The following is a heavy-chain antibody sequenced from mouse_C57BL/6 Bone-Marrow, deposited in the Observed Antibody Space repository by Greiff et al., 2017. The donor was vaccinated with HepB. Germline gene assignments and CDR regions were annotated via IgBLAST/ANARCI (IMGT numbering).Heavy chain of an antibody. J-gene: IGHJ2*01. Sequence: QVQLQQPGAELVRPGSSVKLSCKASGYTFTSYWMHWVKQRPIQGLEWIGNIDPSDSETHYNQKFKDKATLPVDKSSSTAYMQLSSLTSEDSAVYYCARVHYYGSSYRFDYWGQGTTLTVSS. CDR2: IDPSDSET. CDR1: GYTFTSYW. V-gene: IGHV1-52*01. D-gene: IGHD1-1*01. CDR3: ARVHYYGSSYRFDY.